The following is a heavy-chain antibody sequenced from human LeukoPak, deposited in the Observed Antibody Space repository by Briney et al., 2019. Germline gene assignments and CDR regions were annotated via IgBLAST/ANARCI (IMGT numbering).Heavy chain of an antibody. CDR3: ARALRGIAARLYPY. J-gene: IGHJ4*02. CDR1: GGSFSGYY. V-gene: IGHV4-34*01. D-gene: IGHD6-6*01. Sequence: SETLSLTCAVYGGSFSGYYWSWIRQPPGKGREGIGEINHSGSTNYNPSLKSRVTISVDTSKNQFSLKLSSVTAADTAVYYCARALRGIAARLYPYWGQGTLVTVSS. CDR2: INHSGST.